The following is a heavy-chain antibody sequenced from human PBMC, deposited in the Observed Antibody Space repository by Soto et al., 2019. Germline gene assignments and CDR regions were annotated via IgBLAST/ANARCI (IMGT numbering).Heavy chain of an antibody. CDR1: GFNLMSYC. D-gene: IGHD3-16*01. V-gene: IGHV3-7*01. J-gene: IGHJ4*02. Sequence: PXESLSLSCAVSGFNLMSYCMSWVRQAPGKGLEWVASVKEDGSELYYLHSVRGRFSISRDSAGNALHLTMNYLSAEDTGVYFSARDIGFDYVKWGKGIPVTVS. CDR2: VKEDGSEL. CDR3: ARDIGFDYVK.